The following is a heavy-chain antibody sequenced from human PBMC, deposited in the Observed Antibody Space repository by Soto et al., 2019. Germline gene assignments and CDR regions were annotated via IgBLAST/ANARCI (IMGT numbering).Heavy chain of an antibody. CDR1: GGSISSYY. Sequence: SETLSLTCTVSGGSISSYYWSWIRQPPGKGLEWIGYIYYSGSTNYNPSLKSRVTISVDTSKNQFSLKLSSVTAADTAVYYGARKQWLAFFDYWGQGTLVTVSS. V-gene: IGHV4-59*01. CDR3: ARKQWLAFFDY. D-gene: IGHD6-19*01. J-gene: IGHJ4*02. CDR2: IYYSGST.